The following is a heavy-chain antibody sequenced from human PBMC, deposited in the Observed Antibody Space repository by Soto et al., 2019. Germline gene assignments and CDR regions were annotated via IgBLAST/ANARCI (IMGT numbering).Heavy chain of an antibody. CDR1: GDSLTNNHW. J-gene: IGHJ4*02. Sequence: QLQLRESGPGLVQPSGTLSLTCDVSGDSLTNNHWWSWVRQAPGKGLDWIGEIWHTGRPNYNPSLKSRVAISIDKSKNQFSQKLSSVTAADTAVYYCVRDSRTGCSSINCYMLWGQGTLVTVSS. V-gene: IGHV4-4*02. D-gene: IGHD2-15*01. CDR2: IWHTGRP. CDR3: VRDSRTGCSSINCYML.